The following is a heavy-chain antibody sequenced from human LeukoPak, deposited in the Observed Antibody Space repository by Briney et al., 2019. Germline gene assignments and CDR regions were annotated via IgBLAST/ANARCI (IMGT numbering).Heavy chain of an antibody. CDR2: IILILGIA. V-gene: IGHV1-69*04. J-gene: IGHJ4*02. Sequence: GASVKVSCKASGGTFSSYAISWVRQAPGQGLEWMGRIILILGIANYAQKFQGRVTITADKSTSTAYMELSSLRSEDTAVYYCASRVRSGWYSDYWGQGTLVTVSS. CDR3: ASRVRSGWYSDY. CDR1: GGTFSSYA. D-gene: IGHD6-19*01.